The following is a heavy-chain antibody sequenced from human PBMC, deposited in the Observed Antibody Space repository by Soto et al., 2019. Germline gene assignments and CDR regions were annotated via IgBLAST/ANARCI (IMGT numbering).Heavy chain of an antibody. J-gene: IGHJ4*02. CDR1: GYTYTSYG. Sequence: QVQLVQSGAEVKKPGASVKVSCKASGYTYTSYGISWVRQAPGQGLEWMGWISGYNGNTNHAQKIQGRVTMTTDTSTRTDYIELRSLRTDDTGVYYCAIGRGLRFPLTGDYFDYRGQGTLVTSSS. CDR3: AIGRGLRFPLTGDYFDY. D-gene: IGHD3-3*01. V-gene: IGHV1-18*01. CDR2: ISGYNGNT.